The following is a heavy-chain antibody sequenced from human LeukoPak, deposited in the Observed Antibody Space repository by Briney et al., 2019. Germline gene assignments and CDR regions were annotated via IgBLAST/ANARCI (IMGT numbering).Heavy chain of an antibody. Sequence: GGSLRLSCAASGFTFSSYSMNWVRQAPGKGLEWVSSISSSSSYIYYADSVKGLFTISRDNAKNSLYLQMNSLRAEDTAVYYCARRNYYGSGSYPGYFDYWGQGTLVTVSS. CDR3: ARRNYYGSGSYPGYFDY. V-gene: IGHV3-21*01. J-gene: IGHJ4*02. CDR2: ISSSSSYI. CDR1: GFTFSSYS. D-gene: IGHD3-10*01.